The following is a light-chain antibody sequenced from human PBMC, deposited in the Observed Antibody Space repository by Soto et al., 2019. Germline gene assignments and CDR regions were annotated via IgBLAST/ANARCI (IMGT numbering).Light chain of an antibody. Sequence: DIKMTQSPSTLSGSVGDRVTITCRASQTISSWLAWYQQKPGKAPKLLIYAASNLEAGVPSRFRGSGSGTDFTFTISRLQPEDIATYYCQQYENLPTFGQGTRLEIK. V-gene: IGKV1-33*01. CDR3: QQYENLPT. CDR2: AAS. J-gene: IGKJ5*01. CDR1: QTISSW.